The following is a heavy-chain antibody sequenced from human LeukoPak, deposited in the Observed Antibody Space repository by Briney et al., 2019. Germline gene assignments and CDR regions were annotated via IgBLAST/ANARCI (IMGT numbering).Heavy chain of an antibody. CDR2: IKQDGDEK. CDR1: GFTFSSYW. D-gene: IGHD2-15*01. Sequence: GGSLRLSCAASGFTFSSYWMTWVRQAPGKGLEWVANIKQDGDEKYYVDSVKGRFTISRGNAKNSLYLQMNSLRAEDMALYYCAKEGYCSGGSCYGGHYFDYWGQGTLVTVSS. J-gene: IGHJ4*02. CDR3: AKEGYCSGGSCYGGHYFDY. V-gene: IGHV3-7*03.